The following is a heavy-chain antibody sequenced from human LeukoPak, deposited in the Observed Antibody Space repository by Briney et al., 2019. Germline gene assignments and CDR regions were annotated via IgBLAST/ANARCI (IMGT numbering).Heavy chain of an antibody. CDR1: GGTFSSYA. Sequence: SVKVSCKASGGTFSSYAISWVRQAPGQGLEWMGGIIPIFGTANYAQKFQGRATITADESTSTAYMELSSLRSEDTAVYYCARHTAARRGPYYYYYMDVWGKGTTVTVSS. CDR2: IIPIFGTA. D-gene: IGHD2-15*01. J-gene: IGHJ6*03. V-gene: IGHV1-69*01. CDR3: ARHTAARRGPYYYYYMDV.